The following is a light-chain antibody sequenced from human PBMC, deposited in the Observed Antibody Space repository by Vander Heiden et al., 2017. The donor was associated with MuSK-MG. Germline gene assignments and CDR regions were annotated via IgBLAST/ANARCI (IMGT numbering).Light chain of an antibody. CDR3: MLGTHWPPMYT. Sequence: DVVMTQSPLSLPVTLGQPASISCRSSQSLVYSDGNTYLNWFQQRPGQSPRRLIYKVSNRDSGVPDRFSGSGSGTDFTLKISRVEAEDVGVYYCMLGTHWPPMYTFGQGTKLEIK. CDR1: QSLVYSDGNTY. CDR2: KVS. V-gene: IGKV2-30*01. J-gene: IGKJ2*01.